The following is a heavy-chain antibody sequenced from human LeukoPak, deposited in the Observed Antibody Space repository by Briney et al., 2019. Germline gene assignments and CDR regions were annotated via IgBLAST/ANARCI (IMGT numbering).Heavy chain of an antibody. CDR3: GRQGYTASYYFLDY. J-gene: IGHJ4*02. CDR1: SGSINSYY. Sequence: PSETLSLTCTVSSGSINSYYWGWVRQPPGKGLEWIGRIYTTGATQYNPSLKSRVTMSVDTSTSQFSLNLRSMTAADTAVYYCGRQGYTASYYFLDYWSQGTLVAVS. CDR2: IYTTGAT. D-gene: IGHD1-26*01. V-gene: IGHV4-4*07.